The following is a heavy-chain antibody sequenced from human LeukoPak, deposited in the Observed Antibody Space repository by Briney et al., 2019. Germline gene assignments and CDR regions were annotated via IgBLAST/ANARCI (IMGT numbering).Heavy chain of an antibody. Sequence: PGGSLRLPCAASGFTLSTYSVTWVRKAPGKGLEGVSYISSSTNVIYYADSVKGRFTISRDNAKNSLYLQMNSLRADDTAVYYCARLYSALPAFDYWGQGTLVTVSS. CDR3: ARLYSALPAFDY. J-gene: IGHJ4*02. D-gene: IGHD6-13*01. CDR2: ISSSTNVI. V-gene: IGHV3-48*01. CDR1: GFTLSTYS.